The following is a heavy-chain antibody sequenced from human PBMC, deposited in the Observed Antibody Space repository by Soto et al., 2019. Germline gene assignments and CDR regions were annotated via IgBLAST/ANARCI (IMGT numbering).Heavy chain of an antibody. CDR3: ARDRLSSWPTASDI. D-gene: IGHD2-15*01. CDR1: GFSVDTYD. CDR2: VSRGTITT. Sequence: EGQVVESGGGLVQPGGSLKLSCAVSGFSVDTYDMNWVRQAPGKGLEWIAYVSRGTITTDYADSVKGHFTVSRDNPKNSVHLLMSHLRAEDTAMYYCARDRLSSWPTASDIWGQGTMVTVAS. V-gene: IGHV3-48*03. J-gene: IGHJ3*02.